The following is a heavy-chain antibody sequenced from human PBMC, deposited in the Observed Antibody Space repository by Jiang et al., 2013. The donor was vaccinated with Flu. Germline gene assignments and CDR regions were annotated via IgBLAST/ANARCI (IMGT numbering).Heavy chain of an antibody. CDR3: ARGEREYSSSWRQPAEYFQH. CDR2: IYYSGST. D-gene: IGHD6-13*01. Sequence: GPGLVKPSETLSLTCTVSGGSISSYYWSWIRQPPGKGLEWIGYIYYSGSTNYNPSLKSRVTISVDTSKNQFSLKLSSVTAADTAVYYCARGEREYSSSWRQPAEYFQHWGQGTLVTVSS. J-gene: IGHJ1*01. V-gene: IGHV4-59*01. CDR1: GGSISSYY.